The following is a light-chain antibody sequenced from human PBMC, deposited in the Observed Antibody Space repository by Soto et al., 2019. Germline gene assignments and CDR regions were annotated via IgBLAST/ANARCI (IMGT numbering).Light chain of an antibody. V-gene: IGLV2-14*01. CDR1: NSDVGGYNY. CDR3: SSFTSRSSSTYV. CDR2: DVS. J-gene: IGLJ1*01. Sequence: QSVLTQPASVSGSPGQSITISCTRTNSDVGGYNYVSWYQQHPGKAPKLMIYDVSNRPSGVSNRFSGSKSGNTASLTISGLQAEDEADYYCSSFTSRSSSTYVFGTGTKVTVL.